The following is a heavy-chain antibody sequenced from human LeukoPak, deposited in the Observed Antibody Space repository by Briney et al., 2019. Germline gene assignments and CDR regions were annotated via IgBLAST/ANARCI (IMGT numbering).Heavy chain of an antibody. J-gene: IGHJ6*03. CDR1: GGSTSSYY. V-gene: IGHV4-59*08. D-gene: IGHD3-10*01. CDR2: IYYRGRT. CDR3: ARAGHGSGSYYDYYYYYYMDV. Sequence: SETLSLTRTLSGGSTSSYYWSWIRQPPGEGLEWIGYIYYRGRTTYNPSLNSRGTISVDTSKNQFSLNMSSLTAADTAVYYCARAGHGSGSYYDYYYYYYMDVGGKGTTVTISS.